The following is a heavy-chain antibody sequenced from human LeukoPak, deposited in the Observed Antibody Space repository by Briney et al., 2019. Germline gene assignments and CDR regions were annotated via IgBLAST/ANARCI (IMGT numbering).Heavy chain of an antibody. J-gene: IGHJ6*02. CDR3: ASQDTLTHYYVMDV. D-gene: IGHD4-17*01. CDR2: IYYSGNT. CDR1: GGSNSSRDNY. V-gene: IGHV4-39*01. Sequence: SETLSLTCTVSGGSNSSRDNYWGWFRQPPGKGLEWIGSIYYSGNTYYNPSLESRVTISVDTSKNQFSLKVSSATAADTAVYYCASQDTLTHYYVMDVWGQGTTVTVSS.